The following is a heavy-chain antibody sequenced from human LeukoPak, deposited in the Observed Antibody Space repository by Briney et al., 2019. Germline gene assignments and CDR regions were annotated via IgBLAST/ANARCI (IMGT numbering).Heavy chain of an antibody. Sequence: ISAYNGNTNYAQKLQGRVTMTTDTSTSTAYMELRSLRSDDTAVYYCARDMYKDSSSSNYWGQGTLVTVSS. D-gene: IGHD6-6*01. J-gene: IGHJ4*02. CDR3: ARDMYKDSSSSNY. V-gene: IGHV1-18*01. CDR2: ISAYNGNT.